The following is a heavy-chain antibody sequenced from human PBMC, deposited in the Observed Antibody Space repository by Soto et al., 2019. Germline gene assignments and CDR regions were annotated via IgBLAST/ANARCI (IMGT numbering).Heavy chain of an antibody. J-gene: IGHJ4*02. Sequence: QVQLVQSGAEVKKSGASVKVSCKASGYTFTGYYIHWVRQAPGQGFEWMGEISPNSGGTKYAQKFQGRVTMTRDTSISTVYMELSNLSPDYTAVYYCGRGRSGEIVVFYWGQGTLVTVYS. V-gene: IGHV1-2*02. D-gene: IGHD5-12*01. CDR2: ISPNSGGT. CDR3: GRGRSGEIVVFY. CDR1: GYTFTGYY.